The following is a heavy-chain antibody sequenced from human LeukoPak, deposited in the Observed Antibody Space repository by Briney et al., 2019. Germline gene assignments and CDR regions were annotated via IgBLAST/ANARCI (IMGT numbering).Heavy chain of an antibody. CDR2: IYYSGST. Sequence: SETLSLTCTVSGGSISSSSYYWGWIRQPPGKGLEWIGSIYYSGSTYYNQSLKSRVTISVDTSKNQFSLKLSSVTAADTAVYYCARGRHDILTGYYSDYWGQGTLVTVSS. D-gene: IGHD3-9*01. CDR3: ARGRHDILTGYYSDY. CDR1: GGSISSSSYY. V-gene: IGHV4-39*07. J-gene: IGHJ4*02.